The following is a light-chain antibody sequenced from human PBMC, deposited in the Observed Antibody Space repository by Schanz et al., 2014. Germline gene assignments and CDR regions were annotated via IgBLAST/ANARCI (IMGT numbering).Light chain of an antibody. CDR2: DVS. Sequence: QSALTQPASVSGSPGQSITISCTGTSSDLGGYNYVSWYQQYPGKAPKLIIYDVSNRPSGVSNRFSGSKSGNTASLTISGLQAEDEADYYCCAYAGSNIPVFGGGTKLTVL. CDR1: SSDLGGYNY. CDR3: CAYAGSNIPV. V-gene: IGLV2-14*01. J-gene: IGLJ3*02.